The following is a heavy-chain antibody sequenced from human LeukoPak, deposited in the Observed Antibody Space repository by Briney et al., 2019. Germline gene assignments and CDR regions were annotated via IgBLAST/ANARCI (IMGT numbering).Heavy chain of an antibody. V-gene: IGHV3-48*03. CDR3: ARAGYCTNGICRGDFDY. Sequence: GGSLRLSCAASGFTFSSYEMNWVRQAPGKGLEWVSYISSSGSTIYYADSVKGRFTISRDNAKNSLYLQMNSLRAEDTAVYYCARAGYCTNGICRGDFDYWGQGTLVTVSS. J-gene: IGHJ4*02. D-gene: IGHD2-8*01. CDR1: GFTFSSYE. CDR2: ISSSGSTI.